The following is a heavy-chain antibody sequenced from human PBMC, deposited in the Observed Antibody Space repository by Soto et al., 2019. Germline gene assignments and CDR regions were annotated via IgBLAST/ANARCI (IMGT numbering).Heavy chain of an antibody. CDR1: GFTVSNSY. CDR2: IYSGGST. CDR3: ARGFQSSFGY. J-gene: IGHJ4*02. Sequence: EVQLVESGGGVIQPGGSLRLSCAASGFTVSNSYMSWVRQAPGKGLEWVSVIYSGGSTYYADAVKGRFTISRDSSKNTLYLQMNSLRAEATAVYYCARGFQSSFGYWGQGTLVTVSS. V-gene: IGHV3-53*01. D-gene: IGHD2-21*01.